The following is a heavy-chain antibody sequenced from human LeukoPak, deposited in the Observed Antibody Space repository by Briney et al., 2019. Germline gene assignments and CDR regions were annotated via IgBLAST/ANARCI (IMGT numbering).Heavy chain of an antibody. V-gene: IGHV3-30*02. J-gene: IGHJ3*02. Sequence: GGSLRLSCAASGFTFSSYGMHWVRQAPGKGLEWVAFIRYDGSNKYYADSVKGRFTISRDNAKNSLYLQMNSLRAEDTAVYYCARDSGYSSGWYADIWGQGTMVTVSS. CDR3: ARDSGYSSGWYADI. D-gene: IGHD6-19*01. CDR1: GFTFSSYG. CDR2: IRYDGSNK.